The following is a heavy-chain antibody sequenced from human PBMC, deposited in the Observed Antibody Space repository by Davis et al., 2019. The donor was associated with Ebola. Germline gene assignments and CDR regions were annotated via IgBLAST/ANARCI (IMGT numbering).Heavy chain of an antibody. J-gene: IGHJ4*02. Sequence: GESLKISCAASGFTFSSYSIHWVRQAPGKGLKWVAFIRYDGSDRYYADSVKGRFIISRDNFKNTLYLQMNSLRPEDTAVYFCAKESGRGYSYGGHPDSWGQGTLVTVSS. V-gene: IGHV3-30*02. CDR1: GFTFSSYS. CDR3: AKESGRGYSYGGHPDS. D-gene: IGHD5-18*01. CDR2: IRYDGSDR.